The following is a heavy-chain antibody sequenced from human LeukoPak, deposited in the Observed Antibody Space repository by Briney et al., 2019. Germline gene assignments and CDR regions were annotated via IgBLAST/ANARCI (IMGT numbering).Heavy chain of an antibody. CDR1: GYTFTSYY. J-gene: IGHJ4*02. Sequence: ASVKVSCTASGYTFTSYYMHWMRQPPGQGLEWMGIINPSGGNTSYAQKFQGRVTMTRDTSTSPVYMELSSLRSEDTAVYYWARDPARREIGYDSPFDYWGQGTLVTVSS. V-gene: IGHV1-46*03. D-gene: IGHD5-12*01. CDR2: INPSGGNT. CDR3: ARDPARREIGYDSPFDY.